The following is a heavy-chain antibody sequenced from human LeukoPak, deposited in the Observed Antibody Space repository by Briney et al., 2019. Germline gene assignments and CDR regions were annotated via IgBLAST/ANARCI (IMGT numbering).Heavy chain of an antibody. CDR1: GASISNYY. D-gene: IGHD3-10*01. CDR2: ISSSGSN. J-gene: IGHJ5*02. V-gene: IGHV4-59*01. CDR3: ARDQYHGSGTYAWFDP. Sequence: SETLSLTCTVSGASISNYYWSRIRQPPGKKLEWTAYISSSGSNNYNPSFKPRVTTSLDTSKNQFSLKLSSVTAADTAVYYCARDQYHGSGTYAWFDPWGQGTLVTVSS.